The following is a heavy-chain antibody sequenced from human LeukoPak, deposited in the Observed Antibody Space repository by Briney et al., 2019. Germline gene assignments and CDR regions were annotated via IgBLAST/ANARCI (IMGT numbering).Heavy chain of an antibody. V-gene: IGHV3-30*01. D-gene: IGHD3-10*01. CDR3: ARDPALSGGYYMDV. J-gene: IGHJ6*03. Sequence: GRSLRLSCAASGFTSSSCAMHWVRQVPGKGLEWVAVISYDGSNKYYADSVKGRFTISRDTSETTLYLLMDSLRAEDTAVYYCARDPALSGGYYMDVWGKGTTVTVSS. CDR1: GFTSSSCA. CDR2: ISYDGSNK.